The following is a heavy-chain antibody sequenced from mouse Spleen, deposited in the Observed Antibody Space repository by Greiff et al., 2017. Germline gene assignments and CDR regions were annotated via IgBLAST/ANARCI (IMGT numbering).Heavy chain of an antibody. CDR2: INPNNGGT. CDR3: AREGYYGSSPFAY. Sequence: EVKLMESGPELVKPGASVKMSCKASGYTFTDYNMHWVKQSHGKSLEWIGYINPNNGGTSYNQKFKGKATLTVNKSSSTAYMELRSLTSEDSAVDYCAREGYYGSSPFAYWGQGTLVTVSA. J-gene: IGHJ3*01. CDR1: GYTFTDYN. D-gene: IGHD1-1*01. V-gene: IGHV1-22*01.